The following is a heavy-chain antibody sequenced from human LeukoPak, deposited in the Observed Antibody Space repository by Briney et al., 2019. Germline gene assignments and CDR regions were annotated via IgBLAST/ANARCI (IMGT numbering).Heavy chain of an antibody. CDR1: GYTFTSYG. D-gene: IGHD3-9*01. Sequence: ASVKVSCKASGYTFTSYGISWVRQAPGQGLKWMGWISAYNGNTNYAQKLQGRVTMTTDTSTSTAYMELRSLRSDDTAVYYCARGDILTGYYSNFDYWGQGTLVTVPS. CDR2: ISAYNGNT. V-gene: IGHV1-18*01. CDR3: ARGDILTGYYSNFDY. J-gene: IGHJ4*02.